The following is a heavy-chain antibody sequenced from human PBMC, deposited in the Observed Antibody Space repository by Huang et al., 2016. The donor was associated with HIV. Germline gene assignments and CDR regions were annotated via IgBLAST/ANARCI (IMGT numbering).Heavy chain of an antibody. V-gene: IGHV4-39*01. D-gene: IGHD6-13*01. CDR3: ASQHIGAAATWF. CDR1: GDFISSTNYY. Sequence: QLQLQESGPGQVKPSETLSLTCTVSGDFISSTNYYWGWIRQSPGKGLEWVGSCYQRGSTNYNPSLKSRVTLSVDTSRNQFSLRLNSVTAADTAVYYCASQHIGAAATWFWGRGTQVAVSS. J-gene: IGHJ4*02. CDR2: CYQRGST.